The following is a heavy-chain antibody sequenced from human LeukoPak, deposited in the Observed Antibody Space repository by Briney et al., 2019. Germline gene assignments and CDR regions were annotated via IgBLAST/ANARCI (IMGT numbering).Heavy chain of an antibody. Sequence: SETLSLTCTVSGGSVSSGSYYWSWIRQPPGKGLEWIGYIYYSGSTNYNPSLKSRVTISVDTSKNQFSLKLSSVTAAGTAVYYGARAGIAAAPVRGWFDPWGQGTLVTVSS. CDR2: IYYSGST. J-gene: IGHJ5*02. V-gene: IGHV4-61*01. CDR1: GGSVSSGSYY. D-gene: IGHD6-13*01. CDR3: ARAGIAAAPVRGWFDP.